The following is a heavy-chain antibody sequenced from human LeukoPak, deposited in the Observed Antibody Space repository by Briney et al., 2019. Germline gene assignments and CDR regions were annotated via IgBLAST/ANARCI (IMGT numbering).Heavy chain of an antibody. J-gene: IGHJ4*02. V-gene: IGHV3-7*01. CDR3: ARDGGFCSGGSCYALLDY. D-gene: IGHD2-15*01. Sequence: GGSLRLSCAASGFIFNNYYMNWVRQAPGKGLEWVATIKQDGSEKYYVDSVKGRFTISRDDAKNSLYLQMNSPRAEDTAVYYCARDGGFCSGGSCYALLDYWGQGILVTVSS. CDR1: GFIFNNYY. CDR2: IKQDGSEK.